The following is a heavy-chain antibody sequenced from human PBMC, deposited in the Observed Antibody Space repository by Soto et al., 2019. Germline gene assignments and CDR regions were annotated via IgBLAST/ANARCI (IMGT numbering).Heavy chain of an antibody. Sequence: GESLKISCKASGYTFTSYWITWVRQMPGKGLEWMGRIDPSDSSTKYSPSFQGHVTISTDKSTTTAHLQWTSLKVSDTAIYYCAATGYTYGYHFDHWGQGTQVTVSS. D-gene: IGHD5-18*01. CDR1: GYTFTSYW. CDR2: IDPSDSST. CDR3: AATGYTYGYHFDH. J-gene: IGHJ4*02. V-gene: IGHV5-10-1*01.